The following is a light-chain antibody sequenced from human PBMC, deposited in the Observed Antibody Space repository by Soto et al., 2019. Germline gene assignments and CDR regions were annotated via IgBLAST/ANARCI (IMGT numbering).Light chain of an antibody. Sequence: EIVLTQSPGTLSLSPGERATLSCRASQSVSSSYLAWYQQKPGQAPRLLIYGASSRATGIPDRFSGSGSGTDFTLTVSSLQAEDVAVYYCQQYQSLPFTFGPGTKVHIE. CDR3: QQYQSLPFT. J-gene: IGKJ3*01. V-gene: IGKV3-20*01. CDR2: GAS. CDR1: QSVSSSY.